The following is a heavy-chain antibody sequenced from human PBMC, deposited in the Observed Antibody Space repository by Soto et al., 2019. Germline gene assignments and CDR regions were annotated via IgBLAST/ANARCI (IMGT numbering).Heavy chain of an antibody. V-gene: IGHV5-51*01. Sequence: GESLKISCQGSGYSFTSYWIGWVRQMPGKGLDCMGIIYPGDSDNRYSKSFQGQVTISADKSIPTAYRQWSSLKASDTAMYYCARHSDSNYPPRCGGDYYGTDVWGQGITVTVSS. CDR2: IYPGDSDN. J-gene: IGHJ6*02. CDR3: ARHSDSNYPPRCGGDYYGTDV. D-gene: IGHD4-4*01. CDR1: GYSFTSYW.